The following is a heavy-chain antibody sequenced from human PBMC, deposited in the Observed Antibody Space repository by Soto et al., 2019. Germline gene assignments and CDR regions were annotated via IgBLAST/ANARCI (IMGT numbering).Heavy chain of an antibody. CDR1: GFTFSDYY. Sequence: PGGSLRLSCAASGFTFSDYYMSWIRQAPGKGLEWVSYISSSGSTIYYADSVKGRFTISRDNAKNSLYLQMNSLRAEDTAVYYCARDPHDVFDWLLDYWGQGTLVTVSS. V-gene: IGHV3-11*01. CDR3: ARDPHDVFDWLLDY. CDR2: ISSSGSTI. J-gene: IGHJ4*02. D-gene: IGHD3-9*01.